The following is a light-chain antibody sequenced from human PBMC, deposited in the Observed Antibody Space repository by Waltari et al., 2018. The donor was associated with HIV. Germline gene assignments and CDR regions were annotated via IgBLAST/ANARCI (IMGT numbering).Light chain of an antibody. V-gene: IGKV3-11*01. CDR1: QTVRSY. J-gene: IGKJ2*01. CDR3: QQRSNWPMYT. Sequence: EIVLTQSPATLSLSPGERATLSCRASQTVRSYLAWYQQKPGQAPRLLIYDASNMATGSADRLRGSGSGTDFTLTISSLEPEDCAVYYCQQRSNWPMYTFGQGTKLEIK. CDR2: DAS.